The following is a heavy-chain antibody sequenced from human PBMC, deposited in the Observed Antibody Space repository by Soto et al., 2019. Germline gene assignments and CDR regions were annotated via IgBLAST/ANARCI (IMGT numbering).Heavy chain of an antibody. CDR1: GGTFSSYA. CDR2: IIPIFGTA. J-gene: IGHJ6*02. CDR3: ARVVGLKVGMAVRYNYYAMDV. Sequence: QVQLMQSGAEVKKPGSSVKVSCKASGGTFSSYAISWVRQAPGQGLEWMGGIIPIFGTANYAQKFHDRFTISGDASTSREYMELSSLGSEYTAVYYCARVVGLKVGMAVRYNYYAMDVWGQGTTVTVSS. V-gene: IGHV1-69*01. D-gene: IGHD6-19*01.